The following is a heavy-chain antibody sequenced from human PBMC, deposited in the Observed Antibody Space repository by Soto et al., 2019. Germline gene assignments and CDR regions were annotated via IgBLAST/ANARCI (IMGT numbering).Heavy chain of an antibody. D-gene: IGHD3-10*01. Sequence: GGSLRLSCAASGFTFSSYGMHWVRQAPGKGLEWVAVISYDGSNKYYAESVKGRFTISRDNSKNTLCLQMNSLRAEDTAVYYCASYGSGSLYFDYWGQGTLV. J-gene: IGHJ4*02. V-gene: IGHV3-30*03. CDR1: GFTFSSYG. CDR3: ASYGSGSLYFDY. CDR2: ISYDGSNK.